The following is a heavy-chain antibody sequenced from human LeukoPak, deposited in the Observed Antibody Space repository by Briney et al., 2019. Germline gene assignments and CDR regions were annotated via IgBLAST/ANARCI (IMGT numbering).Heavy chain of an antibody. CDR3: ARVRQQLVAVHYYYYMDV. D-gene: IGHD6-13*01. CDR2: INHSGST. CDR1: GGSSSGYY. V-gene: IGHV4-34*01. J-gene: IGHJ6*03. Sequence: SSETLSLTCAVYGGSSSGYYWSWIRQPPGKGLEWIGEINHSGSTNYNPSLKSRVTISVDTSKNQFSLKLSSVTAADTAVYYCARVRQQLVAVHYYYYMDVWGKGTTVTVSS.